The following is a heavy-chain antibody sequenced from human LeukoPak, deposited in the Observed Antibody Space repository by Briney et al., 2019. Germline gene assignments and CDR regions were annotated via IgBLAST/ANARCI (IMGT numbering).Heavy chain of an antibody. V-gene: IGHV3-23*01. CDR2: ISGSGGST. J-gene: IGHJ6*02. CDR1: GFTFSNYA. Sequence: GGSLRLSCAASGFTFSNYAMSWVRQAPGKGLEWVSAISGSGGSTYYADSVKGRFTISRDNSKNTQYLQMNSLRAEDTAVYYCAKIMGEGYDFWSGYYRRYYYYGMDVWGQGTTVTVSS. D-gene: IGHD3-3*01. CDR3: AKIMGEGYDFWSGYYRRYYYYGMDV.